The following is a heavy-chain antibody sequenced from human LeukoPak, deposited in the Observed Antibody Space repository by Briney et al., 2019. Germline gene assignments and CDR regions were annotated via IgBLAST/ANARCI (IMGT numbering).Heavy chain of an antibody. D-gene: IGHD3-10*01. J-gene: IGHJ4*02. CDR1: GYTFTSYD. CDR2: MNPNSGNT. V-gene: IGHV1-8*01. CDR3: AGPTYGSGSYYNN. Sequence: ASVKVSCKASGYTFTSYDINWVRQATGQGLEWMGWMNPNSGNTGYAQKFQGRVTMTRNTSISTAYMELSSLRSEDTAVYYCAGPTYGSGSYYNNWGQGTLVTVSS.